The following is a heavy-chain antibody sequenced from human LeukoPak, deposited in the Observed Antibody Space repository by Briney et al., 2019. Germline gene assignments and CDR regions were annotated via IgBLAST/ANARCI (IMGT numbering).Heavy chain of an antibody. CDR2: IYYSGST. CDR3: AREVRYYGDQNDAFDI. CDR1: GSSISSYY. D-gene: IGHD4-17*01. Sequence: AATLALTCPASGSSISSYYWSWTRQPPGRGLGGIGYIYYSGSTNYNPSRKGRVTISLDTCKNQFSLKLRSVSAADTAVYYCAREVRYYGDQNDAFDIWGQGTMVTVSS. J-gene: IGHJ3*02. V-gene: IGHV4-59*01.